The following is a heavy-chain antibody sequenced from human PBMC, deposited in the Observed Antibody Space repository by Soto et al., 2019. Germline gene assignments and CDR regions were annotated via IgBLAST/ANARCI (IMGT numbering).Heavy chain of an antibody. J-gene: IGHJ6*03. V-gene: IGHV3-23*01. CDR1: RFTFSSYA. Sequence: GGSLRLSCAASRFTFSSYAMSWVRQAPGKGLEWVSAISGSGGSTYYADSVKGRFTISRDNSKNTLYLQMNSLRAEDTAVYYCASSYYINQPPSHYYYYMDVWGKGTTVTVSS. CDR3: ASSYYINQPPSHYYYYMDV. D-gene: IGHD4-4*01. CDR2: ISGSGGST.